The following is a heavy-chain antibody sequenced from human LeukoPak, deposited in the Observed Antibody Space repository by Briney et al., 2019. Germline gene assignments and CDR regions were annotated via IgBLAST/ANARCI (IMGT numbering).Heavy chain of an antibody. V-gene: IGHV1-69*05. D-gene: IGHD5-24*01. CDR1: GGTFSSYA. Sequence: ASVKVSCKASGGTFSSYAISWVRQAPGQGLEWMGGIIPIFGTANYAQKFQGRVTMTRDMSTSTVYMELSSLRSEDTAVYYCARAPKDGYNYGWYFDLWGRGTLVTVSS. CDR2: IIPIFGTA. J-gene: IGHJ2*01. CDR3: ARAPKDGYNYGWYFDL.